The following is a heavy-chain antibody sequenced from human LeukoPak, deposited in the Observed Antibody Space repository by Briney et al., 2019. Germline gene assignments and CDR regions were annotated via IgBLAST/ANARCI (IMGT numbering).Heavy chain of an antibody. D-gene: IGHD6-19*01. CDR2: IYTSGST. Sequence: SETLSLTCTVSGGPINSHYWTWIRQPAGKGLEWIGRIYTSGSTNYNPSLKSRVTMSVDTSKNQFSLKLSSVTAADTAVYYCARGREGSSGWFFDYWGQGTLVTVSS. CDR1: GGPINSHY. CDR3: ARGREGSSGWFFDY. J-gene: IGHJ4*02. V-gene: IGHV4-4*07.